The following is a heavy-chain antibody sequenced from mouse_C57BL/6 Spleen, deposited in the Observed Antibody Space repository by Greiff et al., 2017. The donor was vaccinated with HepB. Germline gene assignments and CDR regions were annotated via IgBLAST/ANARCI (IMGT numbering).Heavy chain of an antibody. V-gene: IGHV2-6*03. D-gene: IGHD1-1*01. CDR1: GFSFTSYG. CDR2: IWSDGST. J-gene: IGHJ4*01. Sequence: QVQLKESGPGLVAPSQSLSITCTVSGFSFTSYGVHWVRQPPGKGLEWLVVIWSDGSTTYNSALKSRLSISKDNSKSQVFLKMNSLQTDDTAMYYCARSYYYGSSLYAMDYWGQGTSVTVSS. CDR3: ARSYYYGSSLYAMDY.